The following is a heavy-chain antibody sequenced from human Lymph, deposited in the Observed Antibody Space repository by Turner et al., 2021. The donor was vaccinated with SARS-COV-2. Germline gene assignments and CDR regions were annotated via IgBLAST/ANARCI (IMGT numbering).Heavy chain of an antibody. V-gene: IGHV1-69*10. Sequence: QVQLVQSGAEVKKPGSSVKVSCKASGGTFSSSAISWVRQAPGQGLEWMGGIIPRLAIANYAQKFRGRVTITADKSTSTAYMELSSLRSEDTAGYFCARIAAPGMGGGVHYYYYAMDVWGQGTTVTVSS. CDR1: GGTFSSSA. J-gene: IGHJ6*02. CDR2: IIPRLAIA. CDR3: ARIAAPGMGGGVHYYYYAMDV. D-gene: IGHD6-13*01.